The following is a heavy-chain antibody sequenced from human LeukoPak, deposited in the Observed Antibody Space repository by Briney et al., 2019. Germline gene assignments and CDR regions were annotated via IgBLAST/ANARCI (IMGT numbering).Heavy chain of an antibody. CDR3: ARDAMELRRGYYYGMDV. D-gene: IGHD1-7*01. J-gene: IGHJ6*02. V-gene: IGHV1-46*01. CDR1: GYTFTSYY. Sequence: ASVKVSCKASGYTFTSYYMHWVRQAPGQGLEWMGIINPSGGSTSYAQKFQGRVTMTRDTSTSTVYMELRSLRSDDTAVYYCARDAMELRRGYYYGMDVWGQGTTVTVSS. CDR2: INPSGGST.